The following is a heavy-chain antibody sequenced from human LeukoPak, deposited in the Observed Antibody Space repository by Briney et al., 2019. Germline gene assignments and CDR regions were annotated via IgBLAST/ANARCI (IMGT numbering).Heavy chain of an antibody. D-gene: IGHD5-18*01. Sequence: SETLSLTCTVSGGSISSYYWSWIRQPPGKGLEWIGYIYYSGSTNYNPSLKSRVTISVDTSKNQFSLKLSSVTAADTAVYYCARRGIQLWLRSAFDIWGQGTMVTVSS. V-gene: IGHV4-59*01. J-gene: IGHJ3*02. CDR3: ARRGIQLWLRSAFDI. CDR2: IYYSGST. CDR1: GGSISSYY.